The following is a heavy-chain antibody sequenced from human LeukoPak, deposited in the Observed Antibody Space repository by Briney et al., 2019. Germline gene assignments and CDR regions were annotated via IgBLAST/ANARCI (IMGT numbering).Heavy chain of an antibody. Sequence: GGSLRLSCAASGFTFSSYSMNWVRQAPGKGLEWASSISSGSSYKYYADSVKGRFTISRDNAKNSLYLQMDSLRAEDTALYFCASFTVVVASDIWGQGTMVTVSS. CDR1: GFTFSSYS. CDR2: ISSGSSYK. V-gene: IGHV3-21*01. J-gene: IGHJ3*02. CDR3: ASFTVVVASDI. D-gene: IGHD2-21*01.